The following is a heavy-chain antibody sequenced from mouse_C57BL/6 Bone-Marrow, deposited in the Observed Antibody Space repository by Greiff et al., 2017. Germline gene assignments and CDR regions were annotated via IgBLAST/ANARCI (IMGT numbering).Heavy chain of an antibody. CDR2: IYPGNSDT. CDR3: TRSYDGYYPWYFDV. D-gene: IGHD2-3*01. J-gene: IGHJ1*03. CDR1: GYTFTSYW. Sequence: VQLQQSGPVLARPGASVKMSCKTSGYTFTSYWMHWVKQRPGQGLEWIGAIYPGNSDTSYNQKFKGKAKLTAVTSASTAYMELSSLTNVDSAVYYCTRSYDGYYPWYFDVWGTGTTVTVSS. V-gene: IGHV1-5*01.